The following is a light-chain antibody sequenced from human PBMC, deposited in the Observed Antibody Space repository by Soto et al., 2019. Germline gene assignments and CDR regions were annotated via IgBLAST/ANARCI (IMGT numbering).Light chain of an antibody. V-gene: IGKV3-11*01. J-gene: IGKJ2*01. CDR3: QQRSNCYT. CDR1: QSVSSY. CDR2: DAS. Sequence: EMVLTQSPATLSLSPGERATLSCRASQSVSSYLAWYQQKPGQAPRVLIYDASNSATGIPARFSGSGAGTDFTLTIISIDREDVAGYYYQQRSNCYTFGQGTKVEIK.